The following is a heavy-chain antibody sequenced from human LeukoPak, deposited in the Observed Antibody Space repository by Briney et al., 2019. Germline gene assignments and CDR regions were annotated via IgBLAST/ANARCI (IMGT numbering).Heavy chain of an antibody. D-gene: IGHD6-19*01. CDR1: GGSFSGYY. J-gene: IGHJ4*02. Sequence: PSETLSLTCAVYGGSFSGYYWSWIRQPPGKGLEWIGEINHSGNTNYNPSLKSRVTISVDTSKNQFSLKLSSVTAADTAVYYCARGRHSSGWYQKRASFGYWGQGTLVTVSS. V-gene: IGHV4-34*01. CDR3: ARGRHSSGWYQKRASFGY. CDR2: INHSGNT.